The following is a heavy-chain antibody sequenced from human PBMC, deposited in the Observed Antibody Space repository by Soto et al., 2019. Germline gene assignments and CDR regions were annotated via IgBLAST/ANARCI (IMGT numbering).Heavy chain of an antibody. D-gene: IGHD2-8*01. CDR2: IYYSGST. J-gene: IGHJ4*02. V-gene: IGHV4-59*08. Sequence: SETLSLTCTVSGGSISSFYWSWIRQPPGKGLEWIGYIYYSGSTNYNPSLKSRVTISVDTSKNQFSLKLTSVTAADTAVYYCARRRCTIGVCYTYFDDRGQGTRGTVAS. CDR3: ARRRCTIGVCYTYFDD. CDR1: GGSISSFY.